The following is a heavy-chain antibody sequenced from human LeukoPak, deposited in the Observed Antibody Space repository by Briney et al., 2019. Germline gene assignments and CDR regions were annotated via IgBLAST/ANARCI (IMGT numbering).Heavy chain of an antibody. CDR3: ARDSYYYYGMDV. V-gene: IGHV1-2*02. J-gene: IGHJ6*02. CDR2: INPNSGGT. Sequence: GASVKVSCKASGYTFTGYYMHWVRQAPGQGLEWMGWINPNSGGTNYAQKFQGRVTMTRDTSISAAYMELSRLRSDDTAVYYCARDSYYYYGMDVWGQGTTVTVSS. CDR1: GYTFTGYY.